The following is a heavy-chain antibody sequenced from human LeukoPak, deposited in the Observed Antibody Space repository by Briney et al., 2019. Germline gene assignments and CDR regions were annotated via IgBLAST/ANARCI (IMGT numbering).Heavy chain of an antibody. CDR3: AAGVTEGYCSSTSCYAGWFDP. J-gene: IGHJ5*02. CDR1: GYTFTGYY. D-gene: IGHD2-2*01. CDR2: INPNSGGT. V-gene: IGHV1-2*06. Sequence: GASVKVSCKASGYTFTGYYMHWVRQAPGQGLEWMGRINPNSGGTNYAQKFQGRVTMTGDTSISTAYMELSRLRSDDTAVYYCAAGVTEGYCSSTSCYAGWFDPWGQGTLVTVSS.